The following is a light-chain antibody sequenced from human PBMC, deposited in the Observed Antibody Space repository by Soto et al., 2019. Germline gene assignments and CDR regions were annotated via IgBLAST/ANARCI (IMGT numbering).Light chain of an antibody. V-gene: IGKV3D-15*01. CDR2: DAS. CDR3: QQYNNWAWR. J-gene: IGKJ1*01. Sequence: IVITHSQGTLSVSRWQCTTLSFRASQSVSGNLAWYQQKPGQAPRLLIYDASSRATGIPDRFSGGGSGTEFTLTISRLQSEDCAVYFCQQYNNWAWRFGQGTKV. CDR1: QSVSGN.